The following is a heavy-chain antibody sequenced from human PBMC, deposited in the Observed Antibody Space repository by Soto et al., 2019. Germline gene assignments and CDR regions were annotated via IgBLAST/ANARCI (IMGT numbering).Heavy chain of an antibody. Sequence: SVKVSCKASGGTFDNYAISWVRQAPGQGLEWMGGIVPIVDTSTYAQKFQGRVTITADESTSTAYMELSSLRSDDTAIYYCVRVVAIPGYPXNWGQGNLVTVSS. D-gene: IGHD5-12*01. V-gene: IGHV1-69*13. CDR2: IVPIVDTS. CDR1: GGTFDNYA. J-gene: IGHJ4*02. CDR3: VRVVAIPGYPXN.